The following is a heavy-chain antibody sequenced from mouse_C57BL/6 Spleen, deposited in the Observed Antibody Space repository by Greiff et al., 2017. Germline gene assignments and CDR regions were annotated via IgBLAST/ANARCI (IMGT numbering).Heavy chain of an antibody. V-gene: IGHV1-52*01. CDR2: IDPSDSET. CDR3: ARGSKYHYFDY. J-gene: IGHJ2*01. D-gene: IGHD5-1*01. Sequence: QVQLQQPGAELVRPGSSVKLSCKASGYTFTSHWMHWVKQRPIQGLEWIGNIDPSDSETHYNQKFKDKATLTVDKSSSTAYMQLSSLTSEDSAVYYCARGSKYHYFDYWGQGTTLTVSS. CDR1: GYTFTSHW.